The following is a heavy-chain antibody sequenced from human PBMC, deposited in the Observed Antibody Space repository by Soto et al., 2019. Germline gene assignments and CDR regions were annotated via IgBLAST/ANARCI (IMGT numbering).Heavy chain of an antibody. Sequence: TLSLTCAVYGGVFSGYYWSWVRQPPGKGLEWIREINHSGSTNYNPSLKSRVTISVDTSKNQFSLKLSSVTAADTAVYYCARVVIGTTPLDYWGQGTLVTVSS. D-gene: IGHD1-1*01. CDR2: INHSGST. CDR3: ARVVIGTTPLDY. CDR1: GGVFSGYY. V-gene: IGHV4-34*01. J-gene: IGHJ4*02.